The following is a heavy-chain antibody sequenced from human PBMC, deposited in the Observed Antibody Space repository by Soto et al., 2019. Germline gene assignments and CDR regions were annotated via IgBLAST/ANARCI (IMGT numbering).Heavy chain of an antibody. V-gene: IGHV3-74*01. CDR2: INNDGSST. CDR3: ARDRFYSMDV. CDR1: GLTVSRNW. Sequence: EVQLVESGGGLVQPGGSLRLSCAASGLTVSRNWLHWVRQAPGKGLVWVSRINNDGSSTTYADSVKGRFTISRDNAKNTLYLQMNSLRAEDTAIYYCARDRFYSMDVWGQGTTVTVSS. J-gene: IGHJ6*02.